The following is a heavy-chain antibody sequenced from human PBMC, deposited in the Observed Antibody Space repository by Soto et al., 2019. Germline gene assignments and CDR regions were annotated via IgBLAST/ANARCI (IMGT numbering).Heavy chain of an antibody. Sequence: QVQLVQSGAEVKKPGASVKVSCQASGYTFTSNFIHWVRQAPGQGLEWMGEINPRAGSTTYAQKFQGRLTVTRDTSTSTVYMNLSSLTSDDTAVYYCTRLRLLKGAFDVWGQGTMVIVSS. V-gene: IGHV1-46*03. CDR1: GYTFTSNF. CDR3: TRLRLLKGAFDV. CDR2: INPRAGST. J-gene: IGHJ3*01.